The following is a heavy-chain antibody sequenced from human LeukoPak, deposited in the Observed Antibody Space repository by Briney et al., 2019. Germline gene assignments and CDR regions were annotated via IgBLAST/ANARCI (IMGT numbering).Heavy chain of an antibody. Sequence: GGSLRLSCAASGFTFGSYSMNWVRQAPGKGLEWVSSISSSSGYIYYADSVKGRFPISRDNAKNSLFLQMDSLRAEDTAVYFCARVRMYYDSSGYYSDYWGQGTLVTVSS. CDR2: ISSSSGYI. D-gene: IGHD3-22*01. V-gene: IGHV3-21*01. CDR1: GFTFGSYS. J-gene: IGHJ4*02. CDR3: ARVRMYYDSSGYYSDY.